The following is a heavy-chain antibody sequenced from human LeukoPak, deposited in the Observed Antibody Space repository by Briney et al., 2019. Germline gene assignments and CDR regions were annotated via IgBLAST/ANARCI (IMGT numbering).Heavy chain of an antibody. D-gene: IGHD3-22*01. CDR2: ISASAHRT. Sequence: GGSLRLSCAPSGFTFSSYAMSWVRQAPGKGLEWVSGISASAHRTHYADSVKGRFTVSRDNYKNTLSLQMNSLRADDTAVYYCAKDRHSGSQIFDYWGQGTLVTVSS. V-gene: IGHV3-23*01. J-gene: IGHJ4*02. CDR3: AKDRHSGSQIFDY. CDR1: GFTFSSYA.